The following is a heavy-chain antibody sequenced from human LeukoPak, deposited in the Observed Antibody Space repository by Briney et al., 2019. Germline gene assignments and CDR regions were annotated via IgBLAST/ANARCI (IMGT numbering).Heavy chain of an antibody. V-gene: IGHV4-31*03. CDR2: IYYSGST. Sequence: SETLSLTCTVSGGSVSSGSNYWSWIRQHPGKGLEWIGYIYYSGSTYYNPSLKSRVTISVDTSKNQFSLKLSSVTAADTAVYYCAREGASGDGYKLVYWGQGTLVTVSS. CDR1: GGSVSSGSNY. CDR3: AREGASGDGYKLVY. J-gene: IGHJ4*02. D-gene: IGHD5-24*01.